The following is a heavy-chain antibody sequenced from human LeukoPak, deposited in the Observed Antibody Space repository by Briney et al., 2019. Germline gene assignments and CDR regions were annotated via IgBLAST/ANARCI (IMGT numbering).Heavy chain of an antibody. V-gene: IGHV4-34*01. CDR3: ARALGSGWLYY. CDR2: INHSGST. Sequence: PSETLSLTCAVYGGSFSGYYWSWIRQPPGKGLERIGEINHSGSTNYNPSLKSRVTISVDTSKNQFSLKLSSVTAADTAVYYCARALGSGWLYYWGQGTLVTVSS. D-gene: IGHD6-19*01. CDR1: GGSFSGYY. J-gene: IGHJ4*02.